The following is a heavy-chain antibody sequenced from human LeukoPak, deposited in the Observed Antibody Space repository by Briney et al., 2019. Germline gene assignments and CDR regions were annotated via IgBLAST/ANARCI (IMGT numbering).Heavy chain of an antibody. D-gene: IGHD7-27*01. Sequence: GRSLRLSCAASGFTFSSHAMHWVRQAPGKGLEWVAVISYDGSNKYYADSVKGRFTIYRDNSKNTLYLQMNSLRAEDTAVYYCAGDLNWGDSSPWGQGTLVTVSS. CDR2: ISYDGSNK. J-gene: IGHJ5*02. CDR3: AGDLNWGDSSP. CDR1: GFTFSSHA. V-gene: IGHV3-30-3*01.